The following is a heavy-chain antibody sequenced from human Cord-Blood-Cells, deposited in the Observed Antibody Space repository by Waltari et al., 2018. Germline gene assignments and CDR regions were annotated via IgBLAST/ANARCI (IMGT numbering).Heavy chain of an antibody. D-gene: IGHD2-21*01. CDR2: INHSGST. CDR1: GGSFSGYY. CDR3: ARVVNGDAFDI. J-gene: IGHJ3*02. V-gene: IGHV4-34*01. Sequence: QVQLQQWGAGLLKPSETLSLTCAVYGGSFSGYYWSWIRQPPGKGLEWIGEINHSGSTNYNPSLKSRVTISVDTSKNQFSRKLSSVTAAETAVYYCARVVNGDAFDIWGQGTMVTVSS.